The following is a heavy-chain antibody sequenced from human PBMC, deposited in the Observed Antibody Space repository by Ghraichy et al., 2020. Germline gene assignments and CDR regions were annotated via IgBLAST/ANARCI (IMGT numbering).Heavy chain of an antibody. Sequence: GGSLRLSCAASGFTVNSDYMNWVRQAPGKGLEWVSVIYRGGSTYYADSVKGRFTIFSDNSKNTLYLQMNSLRDEDTAVYYCARDSGYTSCYRTHDAFDNWGQGTMVTVSS. J-gene: IGHJ3*02. CDR3: ARDSGYTSCYRTHDAFDN. CDR1: GFTVNSDY. CDR2: IYRGGST. V-gene: IGHV3-66*01. D-gene: IGHD6-19*01.